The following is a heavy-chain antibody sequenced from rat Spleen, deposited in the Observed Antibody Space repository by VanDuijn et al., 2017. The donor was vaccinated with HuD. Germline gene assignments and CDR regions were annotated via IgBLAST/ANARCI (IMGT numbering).Heavy chain of an antibody. CDR3: TTDRTGALMDA. J-gene: IGHJ4*01. CDR2: IIYDGSRT. CDR1: GFTFNNYW. Sequence: EVQLVESGGGLVQPGRSMKLSCAASGFTFNNYWMTWVRQAPKKGLEWVATIIYDGSRTYYRDSVKGRFTISRDNAKSTLYLQMDSLRSEDTATYYCTTDRTGALMDAWGQGASVTVSS. D-gene: IGHD5-1*01. V-gene: IGHV5S10*01.